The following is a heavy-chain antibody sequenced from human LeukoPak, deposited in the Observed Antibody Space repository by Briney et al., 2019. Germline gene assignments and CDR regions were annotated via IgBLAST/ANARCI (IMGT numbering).Heavy chain of an antibody. D-gene: IGHD2-15*01. CDR1: GGSISSYH. CDR2: IYYSGST. Sequence: PSETLSLTCTVSGGSISSYHWSWIRQPPGKGLEWIGYIYYSGSTNYNPSLKSRVTISVDTSKNQFSLKLSSVTAADTAVYYCARLISRKYCSGGSCYFLTWYFDLWGRGTLVTVSS. V-gene: IGHV4-59*08. J-gene: IGHJ2*01. CDR3: ARLISRKYCSGGSCYFLTWYFDL.